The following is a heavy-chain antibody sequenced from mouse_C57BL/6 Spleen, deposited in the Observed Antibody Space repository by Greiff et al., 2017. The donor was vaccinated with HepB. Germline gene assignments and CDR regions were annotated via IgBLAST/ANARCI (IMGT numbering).Heavy chain of an antibody. D-gene: IGHD3-2*02. CDR2: INYSGST. Sequence: DVKLQESGPGMVKPSQSLSLTCTVTGYSITSGYDWHWIRHFPGNKLEWMGYINYSGSTNYNPSFKSRISITHDTSKNHFFLKLNSVTTEDTATYYCAVDSSGPFAYWGQGTLVTVSA. J-gene: IGHJ3*01. CDR1: GYSITSGYD. V-gene: IGHV3-1*01. CDR3: AVDSSGPFAY.